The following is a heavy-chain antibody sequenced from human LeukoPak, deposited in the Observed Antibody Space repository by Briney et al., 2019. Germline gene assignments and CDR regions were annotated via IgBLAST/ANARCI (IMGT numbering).Heavy chain of an antibody. CDR2: ISTTGSTI. D-gene: IGHD2-2*01. CDR3: ARLDCSSTSCYYYYGMDV. Sequence: GGSLRLSCAASGFTFSSYSMNWVRQAPGKGLEWVSYISTTGSTIYYADSVKGRFTISRDNAKNSLYLQMNSLRDEDTAVYYCARLDCSSTSCYYYYGMDVWGQGTTVTVSS. CDR1: GFTFSSYS. J-gene: IGHJ6*02. V-gene: IGHV3-48*02.